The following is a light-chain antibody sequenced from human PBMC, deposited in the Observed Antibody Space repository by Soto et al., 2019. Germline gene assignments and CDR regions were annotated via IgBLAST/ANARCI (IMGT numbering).Light chain of an antibody. V-gene: IGKV3-20*01. Sequence: EIVLTQSPGTLSVSPGERGTLSCRASQSVSSSYLAWYQQKPGQAPRLLMYGTSTRATGTPDRFSGSGSGTDFTLTISSLEPEDVAVYYCQQYGSSPRTFGQGTKVEVK. J-gene: IGKJ1*01. CDR2: GTS. CDR3: QQYGSSPRT. CDR1: QSVSSSY.